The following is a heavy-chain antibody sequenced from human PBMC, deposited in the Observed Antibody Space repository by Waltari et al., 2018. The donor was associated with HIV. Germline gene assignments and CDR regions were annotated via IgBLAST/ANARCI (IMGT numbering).Heavy chain of an antibody. D-gene: IGHD2-21*02. Sequence: QVQLVESGGGVAQPGRSLRLSCAASGFTFRNYGMHWVRQAPGKGLEWVAFISYDGSNKHYTDSVKGRFTISRDNSKNTLYLQMNSLRAEDTAVYYCAKVDCGGDLDCEFDYWGQGTLVAVSS. CDR1: GFTFRNYG. V-gene: IGHV3-30*18. J-gene: IGHJ4*02. CDR2: ISYDGSNK. CDR3: AKVDCGGDLDCEFDY.